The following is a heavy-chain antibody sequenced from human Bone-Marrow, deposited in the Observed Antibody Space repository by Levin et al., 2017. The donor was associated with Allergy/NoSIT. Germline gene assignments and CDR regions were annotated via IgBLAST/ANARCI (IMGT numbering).Heavy chain of an antibody. V-gene: IGHV3-7*03. J-gene: IGHJ6*04. CDR2: IKPDGSER. Sequence: LSLTCVVSGFRLGDYWMTWVRPAPGKGLEWVANIKPDGSERYYVDSVKGRFTISRDNARNSLFLQMNTLRVDDTAFYYCARARGLEAWGKGTTVTVSS. CDR3: ARARGLEA. CDR1: GFRLGDYW.